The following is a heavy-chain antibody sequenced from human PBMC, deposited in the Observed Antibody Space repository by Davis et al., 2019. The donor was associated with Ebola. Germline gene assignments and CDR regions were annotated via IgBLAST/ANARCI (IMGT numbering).Heavy chain of an antibody. Sequence: MPSETLSLTCAVYGGSFSGYYWSWIRQPPGKGLEWFGEINHSGSTNYNPSLKSRVTISVDTSKNQFSLKLSSVTAADTAVYYCVRAVVGGEMWFDSWGQGTLIIVSS. V-gene: IGHV4-34*01. J-gene: IGHJ5*01. CDR2: INHSGST. CDR3: VRAVVGGEMWFDS. CDR1: GGSFSGYY. D-gene: IGHD1-26*01.